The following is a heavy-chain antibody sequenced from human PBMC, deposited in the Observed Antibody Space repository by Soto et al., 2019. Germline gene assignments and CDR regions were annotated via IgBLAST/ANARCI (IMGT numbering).Heavy chain of an antibody. J-gene: IGHJ6*03. D-gene: IGHD2-2*01. Sequence: GASVKVSCKASGYTFTSYYMHWVRQAPGQGLEWMGIINASNGNTRYAQKFQGRVTITRDTSASTAYMELSSLRSEDTAVYYCARNPHMLAYCSSTSCYAGMDVWGKGTTVTVSS. CDR3: ARNPHMLAYCSSTSCYAGMDV. CDR2: INASNGNT. CDR1: GYTFTSYY. V-gene: IGHV1-46*01.